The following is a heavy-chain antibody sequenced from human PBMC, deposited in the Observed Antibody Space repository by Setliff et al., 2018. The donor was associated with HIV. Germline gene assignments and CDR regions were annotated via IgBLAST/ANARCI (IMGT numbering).Heavy chain of an antibody. CDR1: RYTFTSYG. V-gene: IGHV3-33*08. CDR3: ATGYYYDSKRAFDF. J-gene: IGHJ3*01. CDR2: IWYDGTNK. Sequence: SCKASRYTFTSYGMHWVRQAPGKGLEWVALIWYDGTNKYYADSVKGRFTISRDSSKNTLYLQMNSLRAEDTAVYHCATGYYYDSKRAFDFWGQGTMVTVSS. D-gene: IGHD3-22*01.